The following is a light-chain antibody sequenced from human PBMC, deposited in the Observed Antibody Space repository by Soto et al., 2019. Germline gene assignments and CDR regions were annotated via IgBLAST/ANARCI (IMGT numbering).Light chain of an antibody. V-gene: IGKV1-9*01. CDR2: AAS. CDR1: QGIGSY. CDR3: QQVNAYPWT. J-gene: IGKJ1*01. Sequence: DIQLTQSRSFLSASVGDRVTITCRASQGIGSYLAWYQQKPGKAPKLLIYAASTLQSGVPSRFSGSGSGTEFTLTISSLQPEDFASYYCQQVNAYPWTFGQGTKVEIE.